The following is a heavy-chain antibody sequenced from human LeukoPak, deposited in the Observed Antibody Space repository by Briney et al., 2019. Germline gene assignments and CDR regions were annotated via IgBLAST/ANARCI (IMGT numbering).Heavy chain of an antibody. CDR3: ARAADYYASGVFY. CDR1: GFTFSNYW. Sequence: GGSLRLSCAASGFTFSNYWMHWVRQAPGKGLVWVSRINTDGSTTTYADSVKGRFTISRDNAKNTLYLQMNSLRAEDTAVYYCARAADYYASGVFYWGQGTLVTVSS. D-gene: IGHD3-10*01. V-gene: IGHV3-74*01. J-gene: IGHJ4*02. CDR2: INTDGSTT.